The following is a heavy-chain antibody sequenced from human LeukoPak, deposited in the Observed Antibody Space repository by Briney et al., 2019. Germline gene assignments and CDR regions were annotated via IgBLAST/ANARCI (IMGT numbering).Heavy chain of an antibody. Sequence: SETLSLTCTVSGGSISSSIYYLGWIRQPPGKGLGWIGSIYYSGSTYYNPSLKSRVTISVDTSKNQFSLKLSSVTAADTAVYYCAKATKYGSGSYHFDYWGQGTLVTVSS. J-gene: IGHJ4*02. CDR1: GGSISSSIYY. V-gene: IGHV4-39*07. D-gene: IGHD3-10*01. CDR2: IYYSGST. CDR3: AKATKYGSGSYHFDY.